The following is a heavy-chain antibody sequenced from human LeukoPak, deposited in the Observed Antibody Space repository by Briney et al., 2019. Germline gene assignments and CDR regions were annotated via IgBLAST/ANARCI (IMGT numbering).Heavy chain of an antibody. CDR2: ISFDGNNE. V-gene: IGHV3-30-3*01. CDR3: ANIIRKYTSGYYYFDY. CDR1: EFTFSSYA. D-gene: IGHD6-25*01. Sequence: GGSLRLSCAASEFTFSSYAMHWVRQAPGKGLEWVAAISFDGNNEYYADSVKGRFTISRDNSKNTLYLQMNSPRAEDTAVYYCANIIRKYTSGYYYFDYWGQGTLVTVSS. J-gene: IGHJ4*02.